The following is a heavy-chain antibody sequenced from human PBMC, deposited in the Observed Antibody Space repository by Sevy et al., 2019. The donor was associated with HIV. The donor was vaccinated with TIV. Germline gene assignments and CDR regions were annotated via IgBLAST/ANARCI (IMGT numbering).Heavy chain of an antibody. CDR2: IIPIFGTA. D-gene: IGHD3-22*01. CDR1: GGTFSSYA. V-gene: IGHV1-69*06. J-gene: IGHJ3*02. Sequence: ASVKVSCKASGGTFSSYAISWVRQAPGQGLEWMGGIIPIFGTANYAQKFQGRVTITGDKSTSTACMELSSLRSEGTAVYYWARVSSSGYYPYQGDAFDIWGQGTMVTVSS. CDR3: ARVSSSGYYPYQGDAFDI.